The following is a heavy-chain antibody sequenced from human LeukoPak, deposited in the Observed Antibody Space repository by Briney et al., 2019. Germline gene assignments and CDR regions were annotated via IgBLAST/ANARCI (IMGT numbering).Heavy chain of an antibody. D-gene: IGHD3-10*01. CDR3: ARDFYGSGEDWFDP. CDR1: GFTFNNFG. Sequence: PGGSLRLSCAVSGFTFNNFGMHWVRQAPGKGLEWVTFIQYNGNNKYYADSVKGRFTISRDNSKNTLYLQMNSLRAEDTAVYYCARDFYGSGEDWFDPWGQGTLVTVSS. V-gene: IGHV3-30*02. CDR2: IQYNGNNK. J-gene: IGHJ5*02.